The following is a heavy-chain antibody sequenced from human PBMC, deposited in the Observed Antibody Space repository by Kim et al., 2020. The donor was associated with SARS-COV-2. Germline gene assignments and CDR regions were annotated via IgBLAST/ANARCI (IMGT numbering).Heavy chain of an antibody. D-gene: IGHD6-13*01. CDR3: ARGGPTQQKPPRVRLNWFDP. Sequence: SETLSLTCAVYGGSFSGYYWSWIRQPPGKGLEWIGEINHSGSTNYNPSLKSRVTISVDTSKNQFSLKLSSVTAADTAVYYCARGGPTQQKPPRVRLNWFDPWGQGTLVTVSS. J-gene: IGHJ5*02. CDR2: INHSGST. CDR1: GGSFSGYY. V-gene: IGHV4-34*01.